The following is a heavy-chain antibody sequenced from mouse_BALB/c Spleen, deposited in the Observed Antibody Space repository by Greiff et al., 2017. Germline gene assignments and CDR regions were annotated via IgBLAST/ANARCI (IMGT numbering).Heavy chain of an antibody. D-gene: IGHD2-10*01. CDR3: ARSYYGNLFDY. V-gene: IGHV1S126*01. J-gene: IGHJ2*01. CDR1: GYSFTSYW. CDR2: IDPSDSET. Sequence: QVQLKQSGPQLVRPGASVKISCKASGYSFTSYWMHWVKQRPGQGLEWIGMIDPSDSETRLNQKFKDKATLTVDKSSSTAYMQLSSPTSEDSAVYYCARSYYGNLFDYWGQGTTLTVSS.